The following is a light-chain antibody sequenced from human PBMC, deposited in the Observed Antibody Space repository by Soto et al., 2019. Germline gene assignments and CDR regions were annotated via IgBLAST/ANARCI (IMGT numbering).Light chain of an antibody. CDR3: SSYTSSSTLLV. V-gene: IGLV2-14*01. J-gene: IGLJ1*01. CDR1: SSYVGGYNY. CDR2: DVS. Sequence: QSALTQPASVSGSPGQSITISCTGTSSYVGGYNYVSWYQQHPGKAPKLMIYDVSNRPSGVSNRFSGSKSGNTASLTISGLQAEDEADYYCSSYTSSSTLLVFGTGTKLTVL.